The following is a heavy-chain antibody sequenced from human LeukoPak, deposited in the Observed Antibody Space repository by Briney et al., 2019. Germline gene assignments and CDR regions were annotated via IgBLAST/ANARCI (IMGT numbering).Heavy chain of an antibody. J-gene: IGHJ3*02. CDR1: GLTFSSYD. CDR2: IGTAGDT. V-gene: IGHV3-13*01. Sequence: GGSLRLSCAASGLTFSSYDMHWVRQATGKGLEWVSAIGTAGDTYYPGSVKGRFTISRENAKNSLYLQMNSLRAGDTAVYYCARFSGYGPDDAFDIWGQGTMVTVSS. D-gene: IGHD5-12*01. CDR3: ARFSGYGPDDAFDI.